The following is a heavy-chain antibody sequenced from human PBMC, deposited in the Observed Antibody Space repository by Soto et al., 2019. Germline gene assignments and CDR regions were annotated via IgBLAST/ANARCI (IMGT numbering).Heavy chain of an antibody. CDR3: ATPSISWGTLRALDAFDI. D-gene: IGHD6-13*01. CDR1: GFTFSSYA. V-gene: IGHV3-23*01. Sequence: GGSLRLSCAASGFTFSSYAMNWVRQAPGKGLEWVSGISGSGDSTYYADSVKGRFTISRDNSKSTLYLQMNSLRAEDTAVYYCATPSISWGTLRALDAFDIWGQGTIVTVSS. J-gene: IGHJ3*02. CDR2: ISGSGDST.